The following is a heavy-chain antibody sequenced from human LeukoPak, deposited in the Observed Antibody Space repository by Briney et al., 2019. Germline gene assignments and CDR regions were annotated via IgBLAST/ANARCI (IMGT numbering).Heavy chain of an antibody. CDR2: ISGSGGST. V-gene: IGHV3-23*01. J-gene: IGHJ3*02. CDR1: GFTFSSYA. CDR3: AREMPSSWNLSPDAFDI. D-gene: IGHD6-13*01. Sequence: GGSLRLSCAASGFTFSSYAMSWVRQAPGKGLEWISAISGSGGSTYYADSVKGRFTISRDNSRNTVYLQLNSLSAEDTAMYYCAREMPSSWNLSPDAFDIWGQGTMVTVSS.